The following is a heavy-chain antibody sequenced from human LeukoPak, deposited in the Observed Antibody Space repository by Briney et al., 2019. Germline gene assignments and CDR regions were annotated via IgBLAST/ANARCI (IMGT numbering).Heavy chain of an antibody. CDR1: GGSISSSSYY. J-gene: IGHJ4*02. CDR3: ARHSPRVLRFLEWLPNDY. D-gene: IGHD3-3*01. V-gene: IGHV4-39*01. Sequence: PSETLSLTCTVSGGSISSSSYYWGWIRQPPGKGLEWIGSIYYSGSTYYNPSLKSRVTISVDTSKNQFSLKLSSVTAADTAVYYCARHSPRVLRFLEWLPNDYWGQGTLVTVSS. CDR2: IYYSGST.